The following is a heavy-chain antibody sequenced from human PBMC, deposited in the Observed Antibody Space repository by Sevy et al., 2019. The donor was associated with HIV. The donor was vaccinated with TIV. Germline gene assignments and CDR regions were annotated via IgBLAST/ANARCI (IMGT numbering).Heavy chain of an antibody. D-gene: IGHD1-7*01. Sequence: ASVKVSCKTSGYTFIDCYIHWVRQAPGQGLEWMGWINPNSGGTNYAQKFQGRVTMTRDTSISTAYMELSRLRSDDTAVYYCARDVTGSTNYFDYWGQGSLVTVSS. CDR1: GYTFIDCY. J-gene: IGHJ4*02. CDR2: INPNSGGT. CDR3: ARDVTGSTNYFDY. V-gene: IGHV1-2*02.